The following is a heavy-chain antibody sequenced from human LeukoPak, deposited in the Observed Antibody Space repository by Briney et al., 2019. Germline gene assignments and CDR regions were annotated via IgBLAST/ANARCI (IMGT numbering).Heavy chain of an antibody. Sequence: GGSLRLSCAASGFTFSSYWMHWVRQAPGKGLVWISRINSDGSSAIYADSVKGRFALSRDNAKNTLYLQMNSVRDEDTAVYYCAVHCEPTYDYVWGSYRFHPRPFDYWGQGTLVTVSS. CDR1: GFTFSSYW. J-gene: IGHJ4*02. CDR3: AVHCEPTYDYVWGSYRFHPRPFDY. D-gene: IGHD3-16*02. CDR2: INSDGSSA. V-gene: IGHV3-74*01.